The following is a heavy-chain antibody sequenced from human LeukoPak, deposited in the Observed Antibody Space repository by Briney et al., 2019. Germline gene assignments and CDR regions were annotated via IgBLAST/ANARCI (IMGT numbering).Heavy chain of an antibody. CDR2: ISYDGSNK. J-gene: IGHJ4*02. V-gene: IGHV3-30-3*01. Sequence: GGSLRLSCAASGFTFSSYAMHWVRQAPGKGLEWVAVISYDGSNKYYADSVKGRFTISRDNSKNTLYLQMNSLRAEDTAVYYCARDQTGTLDCWGQGTLVTVSS. D-gene: IGHD1-7*01. CDR1: GFTFSSYA. CDR3: ARDQTGTLDC.